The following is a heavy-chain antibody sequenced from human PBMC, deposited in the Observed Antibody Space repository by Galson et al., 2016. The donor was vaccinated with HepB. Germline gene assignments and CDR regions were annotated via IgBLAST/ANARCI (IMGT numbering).Heavy chain of an antibody. V-gene: IGHV1-69*13. CDR1: GGTFSSFA. D-gene: IGHD3-3*01. CDR3: AAAVRFLEWLSPFDY. CDR2: IIPTLGSA. Sequence: SVKVSCKATGGTFSSFAISWVRQAPGQGLEWMGGIIPTLGSAIYAQKFQGRVSITADESTSTANLELPSLSSEAPAVHYCAAAVRFLEWLSPFDYLGQGSLVTVS. J-gene: IGHJ4*02.